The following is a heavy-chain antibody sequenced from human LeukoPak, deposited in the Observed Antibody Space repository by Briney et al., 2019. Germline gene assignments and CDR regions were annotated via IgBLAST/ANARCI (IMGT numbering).Heavy chain of an antibody. CDR3: ARRYDYVWGSYRYVLTG. V-gene: IGHV4-4*07. CDR2: IYTSGST. D-gene: IGHD3-16*02. CDR1: GGSISSYY. J-gene: IGHJ4*02. Sequence: SVTLSLTCTVSGGSISSYYWSWIRQPAGKGLEWIGRIYTSGSTNYNPSLKSRVTISVDTSKNQFSLKLSSVTAADTAVYYCARRYDYVWGSYRYVLTGWGQGTLVTVSS.